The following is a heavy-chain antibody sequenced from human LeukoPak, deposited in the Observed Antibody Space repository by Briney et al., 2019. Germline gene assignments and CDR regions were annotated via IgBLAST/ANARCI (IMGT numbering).Heavy chain of an antibody. CDR1: GFTFSSYA. D-gene: IGHD1-7*01. Sequence: PGRSLRLSCAASGFTFSSYAMHWVRQAPGRGLEWVSVISYDGSNKYYADSVKGRFTISRDNSKNTLYLQMNSLRAEDEAVYYCAREGWNSGYFDYWGQGTLVTVSS. J-gene: IGHJ4*02. CDR2: ISYDGSNK. CDR3: AREGWNSGYFDY. V-gene: IGHV3-30-3*01.